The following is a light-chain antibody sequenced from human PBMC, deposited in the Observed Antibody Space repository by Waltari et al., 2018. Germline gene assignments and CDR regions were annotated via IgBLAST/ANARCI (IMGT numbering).Light chain of an antibody. CDR3: EQYDGSVLT. Sequence: MVLKQSPDPLSLSPGERTTLSCRASQAICHNFVVWYQQQPGQAPRLLNHGASRRATGVPDRFSGSGSGTDFALTISRLEVEDFALYYCEQYDGSVLTFGGGTKLEIK. CDR2: GAS. J-gene: IGKJ4*01. V-gene: IGKV3-20*01. CDR1: QAICHNF.